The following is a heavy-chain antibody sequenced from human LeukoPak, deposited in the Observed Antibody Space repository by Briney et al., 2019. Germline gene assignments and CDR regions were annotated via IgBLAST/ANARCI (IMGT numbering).Heavy chain of an antibody. CDR1: GLTVSSNC. V-gene: IGHV3-15*01. J-gene: IGHJ4*02. D-gene: IGHD3-16*01. Sequence: GGSLRLSCAASGLTVSSNCMSWVRQAPGKGLEWAGRIKSKTDGGTTDYAAPVKGRFTISRDDSKNTLYLQMNSLKTEDTAVYYCTTEDYDYVWGSYCWGQGTLVTVSS. CDR2: IKSKTDGGTT. CDR3: TTEDYDYVWGSYC.